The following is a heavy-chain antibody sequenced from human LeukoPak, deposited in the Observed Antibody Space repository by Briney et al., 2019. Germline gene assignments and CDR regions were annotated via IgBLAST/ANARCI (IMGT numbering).Heavy chain of an antibody. CDR2: IKTDGSQT. CDR3: ARASMGGRDYHLDS. D-gene: IGHD4/OR15-4a*01. J-gene: IGHJ4*02. V-gene: IGHV3-7*01. CDR1: GFTFSTYW. Sequence: GGSLRLSCAASGFTFSTYWMTWVRQAPGKGLEWVANIKTDGSQTYYLDSVKGRLTISRVNAKNFLSLQLGSLRADDTGVYYCARASMGGRDYHLDSWGQGTLVTVSS.